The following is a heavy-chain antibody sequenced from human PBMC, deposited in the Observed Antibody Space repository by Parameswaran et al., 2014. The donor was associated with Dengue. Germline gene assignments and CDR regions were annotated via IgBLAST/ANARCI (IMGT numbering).Heavy chain of an antibody. D-gene: IGHD3-10*01. CDR1: GFTFSSYE. J-gene: IGHJ3*02. Sequence: GGSLRLSCAASGFTFSSYEMNWVRQAPGKGLEWVSYISSSGSTIYYADSVKGRFTISRDNAKNSLYLQMNSLRAEDTAVYYCARGLLWFGETEAFDIWGQGTMVTVSS. CDR3: ARGLLWFGETEAFDI. V-gene: IGHV3-48*03. CDR2: ISSSGSTI.